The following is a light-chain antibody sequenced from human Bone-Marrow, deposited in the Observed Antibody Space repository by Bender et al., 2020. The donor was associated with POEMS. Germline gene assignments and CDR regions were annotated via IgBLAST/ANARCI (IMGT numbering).Light chain of an antibody. CDR1: SSNIGYSNL. V-gene: IGLV2-23*02. Sequence: QSALTQPASVSGSPGQSITISCTGTSSNIGYSNLVSWFQQHPGKAPKLMIYGVSKRPSGVSDRFSGSKSGNTASLTISGLQTEDEADYYCCSYAGSSTVIFGGGTKLTVL. J-gene: IGLJ2*01. CDR2: GVS. CDR3: CSYAGSSTVI.